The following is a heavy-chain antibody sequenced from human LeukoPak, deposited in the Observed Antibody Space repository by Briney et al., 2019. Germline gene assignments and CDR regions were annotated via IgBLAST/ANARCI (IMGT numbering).Heavy chain of an antibody. CDR3: ARVDSSGYYQKLDY. V-gene: IGHV3-20*04. CDR1: GFTFSSHW. Sequence: GGSLRLSCAASGFTFSSHWMHWVRQAPGKGLVWVSGINWNGGSTGYADSVKGRFTISRDNAKNSLYLQMNSLRAEDTALYYCARVDSSGYYQKLDYWGQGTLVTVSS. D-gene: IGHD3-22*01. CDR2: INWNGGST. J-gene: IGHJ4*02.